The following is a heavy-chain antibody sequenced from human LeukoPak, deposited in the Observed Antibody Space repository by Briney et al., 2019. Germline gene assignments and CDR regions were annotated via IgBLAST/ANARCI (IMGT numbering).Heavy chain of an antibody. CDR2: INHSGST. J-gene: IGHJ3*02. CDR3: ARRQRITMVRGIKWAFDI. Sequence: SETLSLTCAVYGGSFSGYYWSWIRQPPGKGLEWIGEINHSGSTNYNPSLKSRVTISVDTSKNQFSLKLSSVTAADTAVYYCARRQRITMVRGIKWAFDIWGQGTMVTVSS. V-gene: IGHV4-34*01. D-gene: IGHD3-10*01. CDR1: GGSFSGYY.